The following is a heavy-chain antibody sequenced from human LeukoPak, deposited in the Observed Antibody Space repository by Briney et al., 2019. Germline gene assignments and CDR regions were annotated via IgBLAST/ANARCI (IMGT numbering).Heavy chain of an antibody. Sequence: GGSLRLSCAASGFTFSSYGMHRVRQAPGKGLEWVAFIRYDGSNKYYADSVKGRFTISRDNSKNTLYLQMNSLRAEDTAVYYCAKPPVDTAMALNWFDPWGQGTLVTVSS. D-gene: IGHD5-18*01. CDR1: GFTFSSYG. V-gene: IGHV3-30*02. J-gene: IGHJ5*02. CDR2: IRYDGSNK. CDR3: AKPPVDTAMALNWFDP.